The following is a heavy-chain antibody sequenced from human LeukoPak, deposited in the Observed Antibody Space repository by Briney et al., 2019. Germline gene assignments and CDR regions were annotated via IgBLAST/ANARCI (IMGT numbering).Heavy chain of an antibody. J-gene: IGHJ4*02. D-gene: IGHD1-26*01. CDR2: IRYDGSNK. V-gene: IGHV3-30*02. CDR1: GFTFSSYG. CDR3: AKDSGSYFSDY. Sequence: PGRSLRLSCGASGFTFSSYGMHCVRQAPGKGLEWVAFIRYDGSNKYYADSVKGRFTISRDNSKNTLHLQMNSLRAEDTAVYYCAKDSGSYFSDYWGQGTLVTVSS.